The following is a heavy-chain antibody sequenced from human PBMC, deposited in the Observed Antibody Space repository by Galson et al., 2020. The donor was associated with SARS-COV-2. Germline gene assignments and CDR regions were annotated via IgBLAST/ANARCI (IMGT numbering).Heavy chain of an antibody. CDR2: IWYDGSNK. D-gene: IGHD2-15*01. V-gene: IGHV3-33*06. J-gene: IGHJ4*02. CDR1: GFTFSSYG. CDR3: AKDQVGYCSGGSCYSLDY. Sequence: GGSLRLSCAASGFTFSSYGMHWVRQAPGKGLEWVAVIWYDGSNKYYADSVKGRFTISRDNSKNTLYLQMNSLRAEDTAVYYCAKDQVGYCSGGSCYSLDYWGQGTLVTVSS.